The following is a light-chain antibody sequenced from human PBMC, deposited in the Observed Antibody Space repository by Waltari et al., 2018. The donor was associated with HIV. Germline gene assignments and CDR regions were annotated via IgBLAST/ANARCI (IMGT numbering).Light chain of an antibody. J-gene: IGLJ2*01. CDR1: ALPKQY. CDR2: KDS. V-gene: IGLV3-25*03. CDR3: QSADSSGTYVV. Sequence: SYELTQPPSVSVSPGQTARNTCSGDALPKQYASWYQQKPGQAPVLVRYKDSERPSGIPEGFSGSSSGTTATLTISGVQAEDEADYYCQSADSSGTYVVFGGGTKLTVL.